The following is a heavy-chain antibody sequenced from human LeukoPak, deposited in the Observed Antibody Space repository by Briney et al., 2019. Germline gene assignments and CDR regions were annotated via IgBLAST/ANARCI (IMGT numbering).Heavy chain of an antibody. J-gene: IGHJ4*02. D-gene: IGHD7-27*01. CDR2: IGGGGENT. Sequence: GGSLGLSCAASGFTFSSYAISWVRQAPGKGLEWLSTIGGGGENTYYADSVRGRFTISRDNSKNTVYLQMKSLRAEDTAVYFCAKVLTGSQDYWGQGTLVTVSS. CDR1: GFTFSSYA. CDR3: AKVLTGSQDY. V-gene: IGHV3-23*01.